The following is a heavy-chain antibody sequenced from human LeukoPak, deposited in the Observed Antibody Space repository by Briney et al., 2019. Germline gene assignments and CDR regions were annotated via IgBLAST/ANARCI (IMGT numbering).Heavy chain of an antibody. CDR1: GGSFSGYY. D-gene: IGHD4-17*01. CDR3: ARDGDYGDYSG. J-gene: IGHJ4*02. V-gene: IGHV4-34*01. Sequence: SETLSLTCAVYGGSFSGYYWSWIRQPPGKGLEWIGEINHSGSTNYNPSLKSRVTISVDTSKNQFSLKLSSVTAADTAVYYCARDGDYGDYSGWGQGTLVTVSS. CDR2: INHSGST.